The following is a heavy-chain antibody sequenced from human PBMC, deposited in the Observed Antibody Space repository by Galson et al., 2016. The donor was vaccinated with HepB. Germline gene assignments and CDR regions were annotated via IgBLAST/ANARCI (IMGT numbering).Heavy chain of an antibody. D-gene: IGHD6-19*01. CDR3: ARESSGWYGGGFDY. V-gene: IGHV1-3*01. J-gene: IGHJ4*02. CDR2: INPGNGNT. CDR1: GYTFSSYA. Sequence: SVKVSCKASGYTFSSYATHWVRQAPGQRLEWMGWINPGNGNTIYSQKFQDRLTITRDTSASTAYMELSSLRSEDTAVYYCARESSGWYGGGFDYWGQGTLVTVSS.